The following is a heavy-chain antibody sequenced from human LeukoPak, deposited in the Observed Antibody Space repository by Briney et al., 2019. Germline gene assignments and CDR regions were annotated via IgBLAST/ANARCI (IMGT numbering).Heavy chain of an antibody. Sequence: TGGSLRLSCAASGFTFSSYAMSWARQAPGKGLEWVSAISGSGGSTYYADSVKGRFTISRDNSKNTLYLQMNSLRAEDTAVYYCAKFIAAPFYFDYWGQGTLVTVSS. D-gene: IGHD6-13*01. J-gene: IGHJ4*02. CDR2: ISGSGGST. CDR3: AKFIAAPFYFDY. CDR1: GFTFSSYA. V-gene: IGHV3-23*01.